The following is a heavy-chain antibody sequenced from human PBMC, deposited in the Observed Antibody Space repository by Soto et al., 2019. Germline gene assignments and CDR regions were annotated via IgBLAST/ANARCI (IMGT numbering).Heavy chain of an antibody. CDR3: ASSTFYYYYGMDA. CDR1: GFTSSSYE. CDR2: ISSSGSTI. D-gene: IGHD3-16*01. J-gene: IGHJ6*01. V-gene: IGHV3-48*03. Sequence: PGVSLRLSCAASGFTSSSYEMNWVRQAPGKGLEWVSYISSSGSTIYYADSVKGRFTISRDNAKNSLYLQMNSLRAEDTAVYYCASSTFYYYYGMDAWGQGTTVTSPQ.